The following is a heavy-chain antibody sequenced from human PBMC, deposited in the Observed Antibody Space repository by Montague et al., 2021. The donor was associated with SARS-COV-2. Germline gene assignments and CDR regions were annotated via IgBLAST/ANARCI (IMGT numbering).Heavy chain of an antibody. V-gene: IGHV2-70*01. CDR2: IDWXXXK. D-gene: IGHD3-9*01. CDR1: GFSLSTSGMC. J-gene: IGHJ4*02. Sequence: PALVKPTQTLTLTRTFSGFSLSTSGMCVSWIRQPQGKALEWLALIDWXXXKYYSTSLKTRLTISKDTSKNQVVLTMANMDPVDTATYYCARSPYDILTGYYRGFDYWGQGTLVTVSS. CDR3: ARSPYDILTGYYRGFDY.